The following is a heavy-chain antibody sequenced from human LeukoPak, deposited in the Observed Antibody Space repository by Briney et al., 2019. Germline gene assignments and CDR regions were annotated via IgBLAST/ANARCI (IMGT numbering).Heavy chain of an antibody. CDR2: ISSSGSTI. J-gene: IGHJ6*02. CDR1: GFTFSDYY. D-gene: IGHD3-3*01. CDR3: ARDSLFTAGMDV. V-gene: IGHV3-11*01. Sequence: KSGGSLRLSCAASGFTFSDYYMSWIRQAPGKGLEWVSYISSSGSTIYYADSVKGRFTISRDNAKNSLYLQVNSLGAEDTAVYYCARDSLFTAGMDVWGQGTTVTVSS.